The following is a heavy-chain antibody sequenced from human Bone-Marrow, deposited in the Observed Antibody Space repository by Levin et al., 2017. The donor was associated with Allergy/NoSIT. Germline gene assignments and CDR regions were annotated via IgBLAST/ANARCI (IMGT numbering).Heavy chain of an antibody. CDR1: GFTFTGYA. CDR3: AKTSPYSSSWDY. Sequence: GESLKISCAASGFTFTGYAMSWVRQAPGKGLEWVSAISGSGGRTYYADSVRGRFTISRDNSKNTLYLQMNSLRAEDTAVYYCAKTSPYSSSWDYWGQGTLVTVSS. J-gene: IGHJ4*02. D-gene: IGHD6-6*01. CDR2: ISGSGGRT. V-gene: IGHV3-23*01.